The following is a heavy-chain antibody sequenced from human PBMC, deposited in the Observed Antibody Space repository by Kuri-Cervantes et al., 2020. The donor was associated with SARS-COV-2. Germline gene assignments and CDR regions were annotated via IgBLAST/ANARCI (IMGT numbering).Heavy chain of an antibody. CDR1: GFTFSSYA. CDR3: AKDWRQRITMVRGVNYGMDV. V-gene: IGHV3-23*01. CDR2: IGGSGGST. Sequence: GESLKISCAASGFTFSSYAMSWVRQAPGKGLEWVSAIGGSGGSTYYTDSVKGRFTISRDNSKNTLYLQMNSLRAEDTAVYYCAKDWRQRITMVRGVNYGMDVWGQGTTVTVSS. J-gene: IGHJ6*02. D-gene: IGHD3-10*01.